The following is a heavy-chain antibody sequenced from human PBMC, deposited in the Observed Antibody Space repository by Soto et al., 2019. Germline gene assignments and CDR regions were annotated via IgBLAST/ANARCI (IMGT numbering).Heavy chain of an antibody. V-gene: IGHV3-33*01. CDR1: GFTFSSYG. J-gene: IGHJ4*02. D-gene: IGHD2-2*02. CDR3: ARDLTDAAISAYFDY. CDR2: IWYDGSNK. Sequence: GGSLRFSCAASGFTFSSYGMHWVRQAPGKGLEWVAVIWYDGSNKYYADSVKGRFTISRDNSKNTLYLQMNSLRAEDTAVYYCARDLTDAAISAYFDYWGQGTLVTVSS.